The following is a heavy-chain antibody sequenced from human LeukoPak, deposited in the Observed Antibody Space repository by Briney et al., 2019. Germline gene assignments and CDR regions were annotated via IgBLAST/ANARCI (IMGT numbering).Heavy chain of an antibody. CDR1: GFTFSSYS. CDR2: ISSSSSTI. V-gene: IGHV3-48*04. Sequence: GGSLRLSCAASGFTFSSYSMNWVRQAPGKGLEWVSYISSSSSTIYYADSVKDRFTISRDNAKNSLYLQMNSLRAEDTAVYYCAGQESMAVNDFDYWGQGTLVTVSS. CDR3: AGQESMAVNDFDY. D-gene: IGHD5-24*01. J-gene: IGHJ4*02.